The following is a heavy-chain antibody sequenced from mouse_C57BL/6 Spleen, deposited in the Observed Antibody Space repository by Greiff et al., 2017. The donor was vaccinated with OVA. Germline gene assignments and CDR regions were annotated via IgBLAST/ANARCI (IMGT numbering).Heavy chain of an antibody. D-gene: IGHD1-1*01. J-gene: IGHJ1*03. V-gene: IGHV7-1*01. CDR3: ARDAPTVVASYWYFDV. Sequence: EVKVVESGGGLVQSGRSLRLSCATSGFTFSDFYMEWVRQAPGKGLEWIAASRNKAHDYTTESSASVQGRFIVSRDTSQSILYLQMNALRAEDTASYYCARDAPTVVASYWYFDVWGTGTTVTVSS. CDR1: GFTFSDFY. CDR2: SRNKAHDYTT.